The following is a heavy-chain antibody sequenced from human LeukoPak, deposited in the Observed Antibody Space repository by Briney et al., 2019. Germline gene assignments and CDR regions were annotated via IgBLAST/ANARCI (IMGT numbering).Heavy chain of an antibody. CDR2: VTGGGDNT. J-gene: IGHJ4*02. CDR1: GFTFRAYA. D-gene: IGHD2-15*01. CDR3: AKGVYCNGANCCLAVGRHYFDS. V-gene: IGHV3-23*01. Sequence: GGSLRLSCAASGFTFRAYAMTWVRQAPGMGLEWVSGVTGGGDNTYYADSVKGRFTISRDNSKNTVSLQMNSLRVDDTAVYYCAKGVYCNGANCCLAVGRHYFDSWGQGIRVTVSS.